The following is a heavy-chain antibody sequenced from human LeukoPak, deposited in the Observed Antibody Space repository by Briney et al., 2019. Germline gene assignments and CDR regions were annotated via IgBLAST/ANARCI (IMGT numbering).Heavy chain of an antibody. CDR2: INPSGTGT. D-gene: IGHD5-24*01. V-gene: IGHV1-46*01. CDR1: GGTFSSYA. Sequence: GASVKVSCKASGGTFSSYAISWVRQAPGQGLEWMGGINPSGTGTSYAQKLQGRITMSRDTSTSTVYMELSSLRSEDTAFYYCATDHSMANTAWWFDPWGQGTLVTVSS. CDR3: ATDHSMANTAWWFDP. J-gene: IGHJ5*02.